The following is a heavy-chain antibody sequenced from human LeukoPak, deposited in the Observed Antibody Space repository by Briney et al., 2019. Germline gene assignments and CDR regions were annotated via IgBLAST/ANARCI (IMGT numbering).Heavy chain of an antibody. CDR2: MFPGDSDT. J-gene: IGHJ4*02. Sequence: GESLKISCKGSGFTFTNYWIGWVRQMPGKGLEWVAMMFPGDSDTRYSPSFQGQVTMSADKSISTAYLQWSSLEASDTAIYYCARMRSSTSPFDYWGQGALVTVPS. CDR3: ARMRSSTSPFDY. CDR1: GFTFTNYW. V-gene: IGHV5-51*01. D-gene: IGHD2-2*01.